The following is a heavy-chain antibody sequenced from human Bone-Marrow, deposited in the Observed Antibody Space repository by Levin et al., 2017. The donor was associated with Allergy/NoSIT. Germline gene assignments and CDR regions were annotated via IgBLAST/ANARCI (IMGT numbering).Heavy chain of an antibody. CDR1: GFAFISYG. CDR3: AKDASGPTYYDFWSGYLGDV. J-gene: IGHJ6*02. CDR2: ISGSGGDT. V-gene: IGHV3-23*01. Sequence: GGSLRLSCRASGFAFISYGMSWVRQTPGKELEWVSSISGSGGDTFYAESVKGRFSISRDNSKNILYLQMTRLRVEDTAIYYCAKDASGPTYYDFWSGYLGDVWGQGTPVAVSS. D-gene: IGHD3-3*01.